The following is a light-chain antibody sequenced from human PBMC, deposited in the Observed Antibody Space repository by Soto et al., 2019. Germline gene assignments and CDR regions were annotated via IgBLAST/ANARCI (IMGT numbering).Light chain of an antibody. CDR2: DAS. J-gene: IGKJ1*01. Sequence: EIVLTQSPSTLSLSPGERATLPCRASQSVSSYLAWYQQKPGQAPRLLIYDASNRATGIPARFSGSGSGTDFTLTISSLGPEDFAVYYCQQRSNWPWTFGQGTKVDIK. CDR3: QQRSNWPWT. CDR1: QSVSSY. V-gene: IGKV3-11*01.